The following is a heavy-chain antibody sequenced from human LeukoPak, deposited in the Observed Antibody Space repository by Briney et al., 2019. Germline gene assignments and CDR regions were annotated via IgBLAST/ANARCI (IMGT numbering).Heavy chain of an antibody. CDR3: ARRDRGGYVEDQNWFDP. CDR2: IIPIFGTA. J-gene: IGHJ5*02. V-gene: IGHV1-69*13. Sequence: GASVKVSCKASGGTFSSYAISWVRQAPGQGLEWMGGIIPIFGTANYAQKFQGRVTITADESTSTAYMELSSLRSEDTAVYYCARRDRGGYVEDQNWFDPWGQGTLVTVSS. CDR1: GGTFSSYA. D-gene: IGHD5-12*01.